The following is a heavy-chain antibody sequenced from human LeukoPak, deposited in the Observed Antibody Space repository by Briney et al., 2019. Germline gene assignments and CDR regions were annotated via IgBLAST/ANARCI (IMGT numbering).Heavy chain of an antibody. CDR3: ARVAAGHYGEYDY. D-gene: IGHD4-17*01. CDR1: GFTCSDHY. Sequence: PGGSLRLSXAASGFTCSDHYMDWVLQAPGKGLEWVGRIRNKANRYTTEYAASVKGRFTISGDESRNSLYLQMNSLRAEDTALYYYARVAAGHYGEYDYWGQGTLVSVSS. V-gene: IGHV3-72*01. CDR2: IRNKANRYTT. J-gene: IGHJ4*02.